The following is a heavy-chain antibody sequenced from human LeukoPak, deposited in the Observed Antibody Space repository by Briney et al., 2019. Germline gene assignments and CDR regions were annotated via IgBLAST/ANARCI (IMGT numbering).Heavy chain of an antibody. CDR3: ARDYDFWSGRDLNWFDP. CDR2: INPNSGGT. Sequence: GASVKVSCKASGCTFTGYYMHWVRQAPGRGLEGMGWINPNSGGTNYAQKFQGRVTMTRDTSISTAYMELSRLRSDDTAVYYCARDYDFWSGRDLNWFDPWGQGTLVTVSS. CDR1: GCTFTGYY. J-gene: IGHJ5*02. D-gene: IGHD3-3*01. V-gene: IGHV1-2*02.